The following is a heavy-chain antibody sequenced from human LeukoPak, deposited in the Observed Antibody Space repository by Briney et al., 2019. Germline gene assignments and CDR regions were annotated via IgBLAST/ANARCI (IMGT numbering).Heavy chain of an antibody. CDR3: AKADLVRYFDWLSN. CDR2: TRYDGSNK. V-gene: IGHV3-30*02. Sequence: GGSLRLSCAASGFTFSSYGMHWVRQAPGKGLEWVAFTRYDGSNKYYADSVKGRFTISRDNSKNTLYLQMNSLRAEDTAVYYCAKADLVRYFDWLSNWGQGTLVTVSS. D-gene: IGHD3-9*01. J-gene: IGHJ4*02. CDR1: GFTFSSYG.